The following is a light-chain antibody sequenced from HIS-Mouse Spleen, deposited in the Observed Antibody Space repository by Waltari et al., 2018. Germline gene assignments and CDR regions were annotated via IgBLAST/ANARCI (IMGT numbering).Light chain of an antibody. CDR3: YSTDSSGNHRV. CDR2: EDN. V-gene: IGLV3-10*01. CDR1: ALPKKY. J-gene: IGLJ2*01. Sequence: SYELTQPPSVSVSPGQTARITCPGDALPKKYAYWYQQKSGQATVLVIYEDNKRPSGIPERFSGSSSGTMATLTISGAQVEDEADYYCYSTDSSGNHRVFGGGTKLTVL.